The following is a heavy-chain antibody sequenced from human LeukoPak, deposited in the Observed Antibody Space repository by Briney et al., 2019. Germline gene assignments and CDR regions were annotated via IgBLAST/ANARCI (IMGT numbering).Heavy chain of an antibody. CDR3: ASQGTVVPAAPRWLDP. Sequence: SETLSLTCAVYGGSFSGYYWSWIRQPPGKGLEWIGEINHSGSTNYNPSLKSRVTISVDTSKNQFSLKLSSVTAADTAVYYCASQGTVVPAAPRWLDPWGQGTLVTVSS. V-gene: IGHV4-34*01. CDR1: GGSFSGYY. CDR2: INHSGST. D-gene: IGHD2-2*01. J-gene: IGHJ5*02.